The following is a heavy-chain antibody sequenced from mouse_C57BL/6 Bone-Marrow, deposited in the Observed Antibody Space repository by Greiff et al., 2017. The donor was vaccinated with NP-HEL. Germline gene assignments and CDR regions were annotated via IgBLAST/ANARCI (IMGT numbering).Heavy chain of an antibody. V-gene: IGHV1-81*01. Sequence: VKLVESGAELARPGASVKLSCKASGYTFTSYGISWVKQRTGQGLEWIGEICHRGGNTYYNEKFKGKATLTADKSSSTAYMEHRSLTAADSSVYFCARKTHWYFDVWGTGTTVTVSS. CDR3: ARKTHWYFDV. CDR2: ICHRGGNT. CDR1: GYTFTSYG. J-gene: IGHJ1*03.